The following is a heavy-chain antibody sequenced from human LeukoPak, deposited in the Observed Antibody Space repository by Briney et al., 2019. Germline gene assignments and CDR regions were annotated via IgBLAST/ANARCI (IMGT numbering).Heavy chain of an antibody. V-gene: IGHV1-46*01. J-gene: IGHJ4*02. CDR2: INPSGGST. Sequence: ASVKVSCKTSGYTFTSYYMHWVRQAPGQGLEWMGIINPSGGSTSYAQKFQGRVTMTRDMSTSTVYMELSSLRSEDTAVYYCARDFWSGYYYFDYWGQGTLVTVSS. CDR1: GYTFTSYY. CDR3: ARDFWSGYYYFDY. D-gene: IGHD3-3*01.